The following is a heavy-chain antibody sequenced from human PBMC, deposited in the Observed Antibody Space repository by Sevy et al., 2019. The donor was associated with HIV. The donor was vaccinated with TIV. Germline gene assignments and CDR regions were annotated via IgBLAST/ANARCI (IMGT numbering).Heavy chain of an antibody. Sequence: ASVKVSCKTSGGTFSGYAISWVRQAPGQGLEWMGGIIAISGTTNYVQKFQGRVTITADVSTRTVYMELRSLKTEDTAICYGARDRDRGWFDPWGQGTQVTVSS. D-gene: IGHD2-15*01. V-gene: IGHV1-69*13. CDR1: GGTFSGYA. CDR2: IIAISGTT. CDR3: ARDRDRGWFDP. J-gene: IGHJ5*02.